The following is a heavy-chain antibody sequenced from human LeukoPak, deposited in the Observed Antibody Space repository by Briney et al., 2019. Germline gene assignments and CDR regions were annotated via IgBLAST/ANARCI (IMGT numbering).Heavy chain of an antibody. Sequence: GGSLRLSCAVSGFTFRTYWMSWVRQAPGKGLEWVANIKEDGSEQYYVNSLKGRFTISRDNVKNSLHLQMNSVRAEDTAIYYCARGRPGMGIVIDYWGQGTLVTVSS. CDR3: ARGRPGMGIVIDY. CDR2: IKEDGSEQ. D-gene: IGHD7-27*01. V-gene: IGHV3-7*01. J-gene: IGHJ4*02. CDR1: GFTFRTYW.